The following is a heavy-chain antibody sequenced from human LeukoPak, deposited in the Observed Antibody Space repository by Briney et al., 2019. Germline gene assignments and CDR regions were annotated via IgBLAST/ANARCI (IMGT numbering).Heavy chain of an antibody. J-gene: IGHJ3*02. CDR1: GFTFNSYA. D-gene: IGHD3-22*01. CDR2: ISGGSSTI. V-gene: IGHV3-48*04. CDR3: ASTYYFDSSGLDAFDI. Sequence: GGSLRLSCAASGFTFNSYAMNWVRQAPGKGLEWVSYISGGSSTIYYAVSVKGRFTSSRDNAKNSLFLQMDSLRAEDTAVYYCASTYYFDSSGLDAFDIWGQGTMVTVSA.